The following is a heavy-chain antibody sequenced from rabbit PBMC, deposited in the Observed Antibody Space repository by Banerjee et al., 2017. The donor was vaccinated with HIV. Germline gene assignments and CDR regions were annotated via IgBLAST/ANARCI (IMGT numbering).Heavy chain of an antibody. CDR3: ARDLAGVIGWNFDL. Sequence: QEQLEESGGDLVKPEGSLTLTCTASGFDFSTYGVSWVRQAPGKGLEWIGNIYDGKGRSEYASWVNGRFTISRSISLSTVDLEMTSLTVADTATYFCARDLAGVIGWNFDLWGPGTLVTVS. CDR2: IYDGKGRS. V-gene: IGHV1S47*01. CDR1: GFDFSTYG. J-gene: IGHJ4*01. D-gene: IGHD4-1*01.